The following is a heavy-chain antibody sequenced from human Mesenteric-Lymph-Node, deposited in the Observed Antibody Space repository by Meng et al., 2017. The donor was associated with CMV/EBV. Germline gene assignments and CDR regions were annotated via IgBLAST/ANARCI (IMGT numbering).Heavy chain of an antibody. J-gene: IGHJ4*02. V-gene: IGHV3-23*03. CDR2: RYIGDYGA. CDR1: CVFFSTYA. D-gene: IGHD2-15*01. CDR3: ARGWSGAPDYYFDT. Sequence: ASCVFFSTYAIGRVRQEPGRRLQWGLVRYIGDYGAYHAEHVKGRFTISRVDSKSTLYLQMHSLRGDDTAVYYCARGWSGAPDYYFDTWGQGTLVTVSS.